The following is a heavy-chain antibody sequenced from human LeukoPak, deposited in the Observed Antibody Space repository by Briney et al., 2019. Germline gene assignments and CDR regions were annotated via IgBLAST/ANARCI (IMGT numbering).Heavy chain of an antibody. J-gene: IGHJ4*02. CDR2: IYYSGST. CDR3: ARGGRAVGQWLVR. Sequence: PSETLSLTCTVSGGSISGYFWSWIRQPPGKGLEWIGYIYYSGSTNYNPSLKSRVTISVDTSKNQFSLKLSSVTAADTAVYYCARGGRAVGQWLVRWGQGTLVTVSS. CDR1: GGSISGYF. V-gene: IGHV4-59*12. D-gene: IGHD6-19*01.